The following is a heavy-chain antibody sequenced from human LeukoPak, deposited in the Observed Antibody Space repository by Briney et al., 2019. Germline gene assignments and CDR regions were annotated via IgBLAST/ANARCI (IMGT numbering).Heavy chain of an antibody. V-gene: IGHV3-30-3*01. CDR3: AKDWSGWYDAFDI. CDR2: ISYDGSNK. D-gene: IGHD6-19*01. CDR1: GFTFSTYP. J-gene: IGHJ3*02. Sequence: PGGSLRLSCAASGFTFSTYPIHWVRQAPGKGLEWVAVISYDGSNKYYADSVKGRFTISRDNSKNTLYLQMNSLRAEDTAVYYCAKDWSGWYDAFDIWGQGTMVTVSS.